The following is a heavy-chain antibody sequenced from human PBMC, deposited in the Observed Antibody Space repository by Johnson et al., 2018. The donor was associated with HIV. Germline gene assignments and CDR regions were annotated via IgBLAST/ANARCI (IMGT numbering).Heavy chain of an antibody. J-gene: IGHJ1*01. Sequence: QLVESGGGLVQPGRSLRLSCAASGFTFDDYAMHWVRQAPGKGLEWVSGISWNSGSIGYADSVKGRFTISRDNAKNSLYLGPASSVLELGDNVRGLLGLRWAMWG. D-gene: IGHD3-10*02. CDR1: GFTFDDYA. CDR3: LLGLRWAM. CDR2: ISWNSGSI. V-gene: IGHV3-9*01.